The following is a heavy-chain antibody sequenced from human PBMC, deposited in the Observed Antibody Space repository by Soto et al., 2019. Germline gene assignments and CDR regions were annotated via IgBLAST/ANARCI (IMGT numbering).Heavy chain of an antibody. CDR3: AKESGGERYAAYFDL. D-gene: IGHD2-21*01. Sequence: QVPLVESGGGVVQPGTSLRLACAASGFTLSNIGMQWVRQAPGKGLEWVAVISAGGNTKYYADSVKGRFTISRDNSQNTLFLQMNSLRTEDTAVYYCAKESGGERYAAYFDLWGQGTLVTVSA. CDR2: ISAGGNTK. J-gene: IGHJ4*02. V-gene: IGHV3-30*18. CDR1: GFTLSNIG.